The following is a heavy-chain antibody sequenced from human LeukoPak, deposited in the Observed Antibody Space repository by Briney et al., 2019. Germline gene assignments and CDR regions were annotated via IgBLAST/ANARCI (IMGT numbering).Heavy chain of an antibody. V-gene: IGHV1-69*04. Sequence: ASVKVSCKASGGTFSSYAISWVRQAPGQGLEWMGRIIPILGIANYAQKFQGRVTITADKSTSTAYMELSSLRSEDTAVYYCARERDSSGYYYVERDDAFDIWGQGTMVTVSS. J-gene: IGHJ3*02. D-gene: IGHD3-22*01. CDR1: GGTFSSYA. CDR2: IIPILGIA. CDR3: ARERDSSGYYYVERDDAFDI.